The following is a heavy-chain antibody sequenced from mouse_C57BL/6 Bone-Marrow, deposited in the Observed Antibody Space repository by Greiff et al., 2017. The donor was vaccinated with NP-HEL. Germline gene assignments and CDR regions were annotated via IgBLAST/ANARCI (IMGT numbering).Heavy chain of an antibody. D-gene: IGHD3-3*01. Sequence: VQLQQSGAELVRPGTSVKMSCKASGYTFTNYWIGWAKQRPGHGLEWIGDIYPGGGYTNYNEKFKGKATLTADKSSSTAYMQFSSLTSEDSAIYYCAREGDADRGYAMDYWGQGTTVTVSS. CDR3: AREGDADRGYAMDY. V-gene: IGHV1-63*01. CDR1: GYTFTNYW. J-gene: IGHJ4*01. CDR2: IYPGGGYT.